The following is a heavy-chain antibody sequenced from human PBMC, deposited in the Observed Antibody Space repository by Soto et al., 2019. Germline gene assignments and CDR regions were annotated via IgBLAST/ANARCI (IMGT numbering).Heavy chain of an antibody. J-gene: IGHJ4*02. CDR3: TSSPKTYYYGSGSSLHGY. CDR2: IRSKANSYAT. CDR1: GFTFSGSA. Sequence: GGSLRLSCAASGFTFSGSAMHWVRQASGKGLEWVGRIRSKANSYATAYAASVKGRFTISRDDSKNTAYLQMNSLKTEETAVYYCTSSPKTYYYGSGSSLHGYWGQGTLVTVSS. D-gene: IGHD3-10*01. V-gene: IGHV3-73*01.